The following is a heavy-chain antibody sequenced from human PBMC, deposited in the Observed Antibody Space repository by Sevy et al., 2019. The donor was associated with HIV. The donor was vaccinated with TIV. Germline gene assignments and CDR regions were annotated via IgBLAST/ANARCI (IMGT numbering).Heavy chain of an antibody. CDR1: GFTFSSYA. Sequence: GGSLRLSCAASGFTFSSYAMHWVRQAPGKGLEWVAVISYDGSDKYYEDSVKGRFTISRDNSKNTLYLQMNSLRAEDTAAYYCARIFESGYQLDYWGQGTLVTVSS. D-gene: IGHD3-22*01. V-gene: IGHV3-30*04. J-gene: IGHJ4*02. CDR2: ISYDGSDK. CDR3: ARIFESGYQLDY.